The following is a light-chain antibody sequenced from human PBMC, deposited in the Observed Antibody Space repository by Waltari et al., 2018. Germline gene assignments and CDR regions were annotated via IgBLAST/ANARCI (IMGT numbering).Light chain of an antibody. Sequence: IVFTQSPATLSLSPGESATLSCRASQSISNYLAWSQQKPGQAPRLLISDASNRATGIPTRFSGSGSGTDFALTISSLEPEDFAVYYCQQRYSWPLTFGGGTKVDIK. CDR2: DAS. J-gene: IGKJ4*01. CDR1: QSISNY. V-gene: IGKV3-11*01. CDR3: QQRYSWPLT.